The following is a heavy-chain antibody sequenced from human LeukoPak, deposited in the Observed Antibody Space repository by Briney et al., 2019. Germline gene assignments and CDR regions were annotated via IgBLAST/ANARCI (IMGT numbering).Heavy chain of an antibody. V-gene: IGHV1-69*04. Sequence: SVKVSCKASGGTFSSYAISWVRHAPGQGLEWMGRIIPILGIANYAQKFQGRVTITADKSTSTAYMELSSLRSEDTAVYYCALTTVTTAAFDIWGQGTMVTVSS. J-gene: IGHJ3*02. CDR2: IIPILGIA. D-gene: IGHD4-17*01. CDR3: ALTTVTTAAFDI. CDR1: GGTFSSYA.